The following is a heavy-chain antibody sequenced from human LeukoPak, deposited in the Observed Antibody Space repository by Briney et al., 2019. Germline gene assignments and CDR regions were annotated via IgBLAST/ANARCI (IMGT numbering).Heavy chain of an antibody. D-gene: IGHD6-19*01. CDR3: AGSSGWSGVLDY. CDR2: ISYSGST. J-gene: IGHJ4*02. V-gene: IGHV4-59*01. CDR1: GGSITAYF. Sequence: SETLSLTCSVSGGSITAYFWTWIRQPPGKGLEWIGYISYSGSTNNNPSLKSRVTTSLDTSKNQFSLKLTSVTTADSAMYYCAGSSGWSGVLDYWGQGTLVTVPS.